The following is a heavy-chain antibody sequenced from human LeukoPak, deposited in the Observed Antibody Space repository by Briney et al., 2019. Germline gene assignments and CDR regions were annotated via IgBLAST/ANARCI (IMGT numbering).Heavy chain of an antibody. D-gene: IGHD1-14*01. V-gene: IGHV5-51*01. Sequence: GASLKISYKGSGYRFTSYWIGWVRPMPGKGLGWMGIIYPADSDTRYSPSFQGQVTISADKSISTAYLQWSSLKASDTARYYCARHSVGTGEPDYFDYWGQGTLVTVSS. CDR2: IYPADSDT. J-gene: IGHJ4*02. CDR3: ARHSVGTGEPDYFDY. CDR1: GYRFTSYW.